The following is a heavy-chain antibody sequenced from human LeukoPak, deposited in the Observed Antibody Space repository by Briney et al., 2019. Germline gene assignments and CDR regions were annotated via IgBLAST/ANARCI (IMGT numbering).Heavy chain of an antibody. CDR3: ATELRWKDH. J-gene: IGHJ4*02. CDR1: GYTFTSYG. Sequence: ASVKVSCKASGYTFTSYGISWVRQAPGQGLEWMGWISAYSGNTNYAQKFQGRVTMTRDTSISTAYMELSSLTSEDTAVYYCATELRWKDHWGQGTLVTVSS. V-gene: IGHV1-18*01. D-gene: IGHD4-23*01. CDR2: ISAYSGNT.